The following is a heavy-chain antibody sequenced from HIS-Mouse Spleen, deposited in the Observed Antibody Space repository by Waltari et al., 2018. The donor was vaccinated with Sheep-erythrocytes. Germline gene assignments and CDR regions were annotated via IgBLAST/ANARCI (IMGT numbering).Heavy chain of an antibody. Sequence: WVRQAPGKGLEWVSSISSSSSYIYYADSVKGRFTISRDNAKNSLYLQMNSLRAEDTAVYYCARVAAVTTYYFDYWGQGTLVTVSS. CDR3: ARVAAVTTYYFDY. V-gene: IGHV3-21*01. CDR2: ISSSSSYI. D-gene: IGHD4-17*01. J-gene: IGHJ4*02.